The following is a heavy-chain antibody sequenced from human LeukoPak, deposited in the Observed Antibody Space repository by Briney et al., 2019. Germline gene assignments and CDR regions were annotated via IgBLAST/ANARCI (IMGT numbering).Heavy chain of an antibody. Sequence: GGSLRLSCAASGFTFNSYAMSWVRQAPGKGPEWVSTIYYAGGDKYYADSVKGRFTVSRDNVNNALHLQMNSLRVEDTAVYYCAKDHGAAVVPRRFDYWGRGTLVSVFS. CDR2: IYYAGGDK. D-gene: IGHD2-21*01. J-gene: IGHJ4*02. V-gene: IGHV3-23*01. CDR3: AKDHGAAVVPRRFDY. CDR1: GFTFNSYA.